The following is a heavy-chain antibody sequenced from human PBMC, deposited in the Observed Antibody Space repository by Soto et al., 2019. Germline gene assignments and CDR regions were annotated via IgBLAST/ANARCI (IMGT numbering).Heavy chain of an antibody. J-gene: IGHJ6*02. D-gene: IGHD3-22*01. CDR3: ARYYYDSSGYYYGMDV. V-gene: IGHV2-70*20. CDR2: IDWDDDK. CDR1: GFSLSTSGMC. Sequence: SGPTLVNPTQTLTLTCTFSGFSLSTSGMCVSWVRQPPGKALEWLALIDWDDDKYYSTSLKTRLTISKDTSKNQVVLTMTNMDPEDTATYYCARYYYDSSGYYYGMDVWGQGTTVTVSS.